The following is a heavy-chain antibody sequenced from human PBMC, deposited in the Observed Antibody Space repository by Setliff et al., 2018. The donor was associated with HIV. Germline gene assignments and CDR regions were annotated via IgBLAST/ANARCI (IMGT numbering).Heavy chain of an antibody. CDR1: GGSISTYY. J-gene: IGHJ4*02. D-gene: IGHD3-16*02. V-gene: IGHV4-59*08. CDR2: IYHSGST. CDR3: ARQYYDYVWGTYRSQYYFDN. Sequence: SETLSLTCTVSGGSISTYYWSWIRQPPGKGLDWIGYIYHSGSTNYNPSLKSRVTISVDTSKNQFSLKLSSVTAADTAVYYCARQYYDYVWGTYRSQYYFDNWSQGTLVTVSS.